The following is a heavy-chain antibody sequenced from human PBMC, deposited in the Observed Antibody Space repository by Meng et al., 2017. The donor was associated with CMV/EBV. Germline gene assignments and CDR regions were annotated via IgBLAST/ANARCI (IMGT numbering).Heavy chain of an antibody. V-gene: IGHV1-18*01. CDR1: XYTFMSYG. J-gene: IGHJ4*02. Sequence: QVQLVQSGAEVKKPGASVTLSCXVXXYTFMSYGVAWVRQAPGQGLEWMGWIDPYTGDTHYAQKFQGTVSLATDTSTSTAYMELRSLTSDDSALYYCARGRRAYYENSAYSYYFEYWGQGTLVTVSS. CDR3: ARGRRAYYENSAYSYYFEY. D-gene: IGHD3-22*01. CDR2: IDPYTGDT.